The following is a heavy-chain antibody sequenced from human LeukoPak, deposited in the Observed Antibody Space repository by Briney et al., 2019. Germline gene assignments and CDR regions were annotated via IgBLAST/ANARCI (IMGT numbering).Heavy chain of an antibody. Sequence: RPSETLSLTCTVSGGSISSYYWSWIRQPPGKGLEWIGYIYYSGSTNYNPSLKSRVTISVDTSKNQFSLKLSSVTAADTAVYYCARHKAAITSAGFDPWGQGTLVTVSS. CDR2: IYYSGST. J-gene: IGHJ5*02. CDR3: ARHKAAITSAGFDP. D-gene: IGHD2-2*02. CDR1: GGSISSYY. V-gene: IGHV4-59*08.